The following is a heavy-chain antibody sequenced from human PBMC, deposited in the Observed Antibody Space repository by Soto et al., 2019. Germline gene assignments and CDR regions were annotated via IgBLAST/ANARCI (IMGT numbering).Heavy chain of an antibody. D-gene: IGHD4-4*01. CDR1: GGTFSSYA. V-gene: IGHV1-69*13. Sequence: ASVKVSCKASGGTFSSYAISWVRRAPGQGLEWMGGIIPIFGTANYAQKFQGRVTITADESTSTAYMELSSLRSEDTAVYYCARAPHDYSFGYYYYGMDVWAQGTTVTVSS. CDR3: ARAPHDYSFGYYYYGMDV. CDR2: IIPIFGTA. J-gene: IGHJ6*02.